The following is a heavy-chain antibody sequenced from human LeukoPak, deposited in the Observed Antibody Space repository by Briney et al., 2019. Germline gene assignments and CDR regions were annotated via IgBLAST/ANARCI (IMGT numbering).Heavy chain of an antibody. CDR3: ARVGPYGSSYYYMDV. V-gene: IGHV4-59*02. J-gene: IGHJ6*03. Sequence: SETLSLTCTVSGGSVSSYYWSWIRQPPGKGLEWIGYIYYSGSTNYNPSLKSRVTISVDTSKNQFSLKLSSVTAADTAVYYCARVGPYGSSYYYMDVWGKGTTVTVSS. D-gene: IGHD3-10*01. CDR1: GGSVSSYY. CDR2: IYYSGST.